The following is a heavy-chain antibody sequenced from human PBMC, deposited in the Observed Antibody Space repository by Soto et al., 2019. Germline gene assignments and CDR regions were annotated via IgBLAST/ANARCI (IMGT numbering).Heavy chain of an antibody. CDR3: ARWVYSNGGNWFDP. Sequence: GGSLRLSCAASGFTFSSYGMHWVRQAPGKGLEWVAVIWYDGSNKYYADSVKGRFTISRDNSKNTLYLQMNSLRAEDTAVYYCARWVYSNGGNWFDPWGQGTLVTVSS. J-gene: IGHJ5*02. CDR2: IWYDGSNK. CDR1: GFTFSSYG. D-gene: IGHD4-4*01. V-gene: IGHV3-33*01.